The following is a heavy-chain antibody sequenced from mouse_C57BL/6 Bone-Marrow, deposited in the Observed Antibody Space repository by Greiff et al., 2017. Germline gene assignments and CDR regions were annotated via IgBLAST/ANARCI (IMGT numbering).Heavy chain of an antibody. CDR3: AREGYGPFDY. Sequence: QVQLQQPGAELVKPGASVKLSCKASGYTFTSYWMQWVKQRPGQGLEWIGEIDPSDSYTNYNQKFKGKATLTVDTSSSTAYMQLSSLTSEDSAVYDCAREGYGPFDYWGQGTTLTVSS. V-gene: IGHV1-50*01. D-gene: IGHD2-10*02. CDR2: IDPSDSYT. CDR1: GYTFTSYW. J-gene: IGHJ2*01.